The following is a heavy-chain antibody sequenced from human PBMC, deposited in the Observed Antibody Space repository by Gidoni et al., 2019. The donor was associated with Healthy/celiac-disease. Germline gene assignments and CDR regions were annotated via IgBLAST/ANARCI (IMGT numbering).Heavy chain of an antibody. J-gene: IGHJ6*02. V-gene: IGHV4-34*01. CDR1: GGSFSGYY. CDR2: INHSGST. Sequence: QVQLQQSGAGLLKPSETLSLTCAVYGGSFSGYYWSWIRQPPGKGLEWIGEINHSGSTNYNPSLKSRVTISVDTSKNQFSLKLSSVTAADTAVYYCARAGGIYSYARKTWYDGMDVWGQGTTVTVSS. CDR3: ARAGGIYSYARKTWYDGMDV. D-gene: IGHD5-18*01.